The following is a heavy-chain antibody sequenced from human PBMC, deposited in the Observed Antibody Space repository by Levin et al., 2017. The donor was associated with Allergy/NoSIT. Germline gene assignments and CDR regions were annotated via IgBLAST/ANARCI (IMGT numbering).Heavy chain of an antibody. D-gene: IGHD3-10*01. Sequence: SETLSLTCTVSGGSITNTSFYWGWIRQSPGKGLEWLGSIYYSGTTYYNPSLKSRVTISVDTSNNQFSLKLSSVTAADTAMFYWARQRGGAYGDVLQWFGELFDFDYWGQGTLVTVSS. CDR3: ARQRGGAYGDVLQWFGELFDFDY. CDR1: GGSITNTSFY. V-gene: IGHV4-39*01. J-gene: IGHJ4*02. CDR2: IYYSGTT.